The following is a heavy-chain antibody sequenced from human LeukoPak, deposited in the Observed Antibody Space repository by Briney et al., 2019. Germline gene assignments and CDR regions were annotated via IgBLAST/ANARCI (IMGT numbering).Heavy chain of an antibody. CDR3: ARYDFWNGYFDY. V-gene: IGHV3-33*08. CDR1: GFTFSTYG. Sequence: SGGTLRLSCAASGFTFSTYGMHCVRQAPGKGLEWVAFIRYDGTNTFYVDSVKGRFTISRDNAKNSLYLQMNSLRAEDTAVYYCARYDFWNGYFDYWGQGTLVTVSS. J-gene: IGHJ4*02. D-gene: IGHD3-3*01. CDR2: IRYDGTNT.